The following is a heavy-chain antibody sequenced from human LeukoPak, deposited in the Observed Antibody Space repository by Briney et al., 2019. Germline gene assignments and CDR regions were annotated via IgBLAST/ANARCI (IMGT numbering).Heavy chain of an antibody. CDR2: IWYDGSKR. Sequence: GGSLRLSCAASGFTFSGNGMHWVRQAPGKGLEWVAAIWYDGSKRYYAEAVKGRFTISGDNSKNTVYLEMKSLRAQDTAVFYCVRDLWLPGCGSTSRTSFHPWGQGTLVTVSP. J-gene: IGHJ5*02. CDR3: VRDLWLPGCGSTSRTSFHP. V-gene: IGHV3-33*01. D-gene: IGHD2-2*01. CDR1: GFTFSGNG.